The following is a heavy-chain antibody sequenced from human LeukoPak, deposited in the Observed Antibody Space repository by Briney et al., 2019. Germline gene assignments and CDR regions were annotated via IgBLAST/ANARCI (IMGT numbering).Heavy chain of an antibody. D-gene: IGHD3-9*01. V-gene: IGHV5-51*01. J-gene: IGHJ4*02. CDR3: ARLPLYYDILTGYPDY. CDR2: IYPGDSDT. CDR1: GYSFTSYW. Sequence: GESLKISCKGSGYSFTSYWIGWVRQMPGKGLEWMGIIYPGDSDTRYSPSFQGQVTISADKSISTAYLQWSSLKASDTAMYYCARLPLYYDILTGYPDYWGQGTLVAVSS.